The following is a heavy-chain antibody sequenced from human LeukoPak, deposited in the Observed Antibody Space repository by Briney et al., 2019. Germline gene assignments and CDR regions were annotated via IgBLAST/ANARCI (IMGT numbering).Heavy chain of an antibody. CDR2: ISAYNGNT. CDR3: ARDSGYHFDY. Sequence: ASVKVSCKASGGTFSSYTISWVRQAPGQGLEWMGWISAYNGNTNYAQKLQGRVTMTTDTSTSTAYMELRSLRSDDTAVYYCARDSGYHFDYWGQGTLVTVSS. J-gene: IGHJ4*02. V-gene: IGHV1-18*01. D-gene: IGHD3-22*01. CDR1: GGTFSSYT.